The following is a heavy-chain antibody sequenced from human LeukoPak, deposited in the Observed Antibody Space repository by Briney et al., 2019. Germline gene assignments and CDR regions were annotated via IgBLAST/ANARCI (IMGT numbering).Heavy chain of an antibody. Sequence: PGGSLRLSCAASGFTFSSYAMSWVRQAPGKGLEWVSAISGSGGSTYYADSVKGRFTISRDNSKNTLYLQMNGLRAEDTAVYYCAKEYGYSSGWYGRYFDLWGRGTLVTVSS. CDR2: ISGSGGST. CDR1: GFTFSSYA. D-gene: IGHD6-19*01. CDR3: AKEYGYSSGWYGRYFDL. J-gene: IGHJ2*01. V-gene: IGHV3-23*01.